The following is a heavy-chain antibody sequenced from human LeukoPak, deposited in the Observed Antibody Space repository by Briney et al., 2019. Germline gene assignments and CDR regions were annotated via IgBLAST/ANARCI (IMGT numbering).Heavy chain of an antibody. J-gene: IGHJ4*02. CDR2: ISGSGGST. D-gene: IGHD3-22*01. V-gene: IGHV3-23*01. CDR3: AKDTGRQTMIVVVTTSFDY. Sequence: GGSLRLSCAASGFTSSSYAMSWVRQAPGKGLEWVSAISGSGGSTYYADSVKGRFTISRDNSKNTLYLQMNSLRAEDTAVYYCAKDTGRQTMIVVVTTSFDYWGQGTLVTVSS. CDR1: GFTSSSYA.